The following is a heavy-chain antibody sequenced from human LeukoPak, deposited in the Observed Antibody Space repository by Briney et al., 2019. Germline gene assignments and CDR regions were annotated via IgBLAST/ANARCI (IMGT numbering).Heavy chain of an antibody. V-gene: IGHV3-73*01. CDR3: TAGLYDTRGVDY. J-gene: IGHJ4*02. D-gene: IGHD3-9*01. CDR1: GFTFSGSA. Sequence: PGGCLMLSCAASGFTFSGSAIHWVRQSSGKGLEWVGHIDKKDNFYATTSAASVTGRFTISRDDSKNTAYLQMNSLKTEDTALYYCTAGLYDTRGVDYWGQGTLVTVSS. CDR2: IDKKDNFYAT.